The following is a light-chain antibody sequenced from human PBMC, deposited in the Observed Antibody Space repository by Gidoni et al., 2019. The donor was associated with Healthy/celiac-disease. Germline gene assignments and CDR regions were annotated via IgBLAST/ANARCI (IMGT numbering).Light chain of an antibody. CDR2: AAS. CDR3: QQSYSTPPGFT. CDR1: QSISSY. J-gene: IGKJ3*01. V-gene: IGKV1-39*01. Sequence: DIQMTQSPSSLSASVGDRVTITCRASQSISSYLNWYQQKPGKAPTLLIYAASSLQSGVPSRFSGSGSGTDFTLTISSLQPEDFATYYCQQSYSTPPGFTFGPGTKVDIK.